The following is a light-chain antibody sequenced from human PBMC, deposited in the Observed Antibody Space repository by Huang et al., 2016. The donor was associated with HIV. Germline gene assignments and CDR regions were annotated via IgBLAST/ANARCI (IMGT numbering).Light chain of an antibody. Sequence: EIVLTQSPGTLSLSPGERATLSCRASQNIRNNYLAWYQQKPGQAPRLLIFGAFNRASGTPDRFSGSESGTDFTLAIGGLEPEDFATYYCQQYGDSPRTFGQGPSWRSN. V-gene: IGKV3-20*01. CDR3: QQYGDSPRT. J-gene: IGKJ2*01. CDR2: GAF. CDR1: QNIRNNY.